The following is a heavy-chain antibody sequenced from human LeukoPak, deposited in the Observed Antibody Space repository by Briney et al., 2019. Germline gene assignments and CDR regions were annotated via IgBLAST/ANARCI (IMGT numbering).Heavy chain of an antibody. CDR2: IIPIFGTA. Sequence: SVKVSCKASGGTFSSYAISWVRQAPGQGPEWMGGIIPIFGTANYAQKFQGRVTITADESTSTAYMELSSLRSEDTAVYYCAIKTTVTTLGAYYYYGMDVWGQGTTVTVSS. J-gene: IGHJ6*02. V-gene: IGHV1-69*13. CDR3: AIKTTVTTLGAYYYYGMDV. D-gene: IGHD4-17*01. CDR1: GGTFSSYA.